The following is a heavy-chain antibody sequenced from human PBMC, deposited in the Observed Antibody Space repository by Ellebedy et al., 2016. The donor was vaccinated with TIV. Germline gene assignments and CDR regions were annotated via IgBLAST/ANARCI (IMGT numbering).Heavy chain of an antibody. CDR1: GFTFSSYS. Sequence: GESLKTSCAASGFTFSSYSMNWVRHAPGKRLEWVSYISSSSITIYYPDSVKGRFTISRDNAKNSLYLQMNSLRAEDTAVYYCARDDNNILTGRNAMDVWGQGTTVTVSS. D-gene: IGHD3-9*01. CDR2: ISSSSITI. V-gene: IGHV3-48*01. J-gene: IGHJ6*02. CDR3: ARDDNNILTGRNAMDV.